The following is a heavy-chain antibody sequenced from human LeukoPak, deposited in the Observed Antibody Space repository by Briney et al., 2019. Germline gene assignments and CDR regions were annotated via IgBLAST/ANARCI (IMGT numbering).Heavy chain of an antibody. CDR3: STFPSP. J-gene: IGHJ5*02. CDR2: VKSKTDGGTT. V-gene: IGHV3-15*01. Sequence: GGSLRLSCEASGFTFSGAWMSWVRQAPGKGLEWVGRVKSKTDGGTTDYAATVKGRFTISRDDSKNTLYLQMNSLKTEDTAVNYCSTFPSPWGQGTLVTVSS. CDR1: GFTFSGAW.